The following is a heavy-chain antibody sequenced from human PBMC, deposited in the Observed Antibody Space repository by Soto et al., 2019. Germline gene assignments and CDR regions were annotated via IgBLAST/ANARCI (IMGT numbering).Heavy chain of an antibody. CDR3: ASFYDYVWGSYRYGPADAFDI. V-gene: IGHV5-10-1*01. CDR1: GYSFTCYL. Sequence: PGESLNVSCKGTGYSFTCYLTRWVRQMPGKGLEWMGRIDPSDSYTNYSPSFQGHVTISADKSISTAYLQWSSLKASDTAMYYCASFYDYVWGSYRYGPADAFDIWGQGTMVTVSS. D-gene: IGHD3-16*02. J-gene: IGHJ3*02. CDR2: IDPSDSYT.